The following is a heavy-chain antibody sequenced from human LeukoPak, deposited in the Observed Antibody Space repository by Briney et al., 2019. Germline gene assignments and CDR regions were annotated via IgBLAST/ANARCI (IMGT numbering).Heavy chain of an antibody. V-gene: IGHV3-53*01. J-gene: IGHJ6*02. CDR3: ARGTNYDFWSGNYYYYGMDV. CDR2: IYSGGST. D-gene: IGHD3-3*01. CDR1: GFTVSSNC. Sequence: GGSLRLSCAASGFTVSSNCMSWVRQAPGKGLEWVSVIYSGGSTYYADSVKGRFTISRDNSKNTLYLQMNSLRAEDTAVYYCARGTNYDFWSGNYYYYGMDVWGQGTTVTVSS.